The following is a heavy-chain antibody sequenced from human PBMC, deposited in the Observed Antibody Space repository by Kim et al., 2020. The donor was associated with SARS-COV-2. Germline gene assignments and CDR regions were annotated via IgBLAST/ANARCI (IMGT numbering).Heavy chain of an antibody. D-gene: IGHD2-2*01. J-gene: IGHJ5*02. V-gene: IGHV4-34*01. Sequence: SETLSLTCAVYGGSFSGYYWSWIRQPPGKGLEWIGEINHSGSTNYNPSLKSRVTISVDTSKNQFSLKLSSVTAADTAVYYCARGAGFVVVPAAPRYWFDPWGQGTLVTVSS. CDR3: ARGAGFVVVPAAPRYWFDP. CDR2: INHSGST. CDR1: GGSFSGYY.